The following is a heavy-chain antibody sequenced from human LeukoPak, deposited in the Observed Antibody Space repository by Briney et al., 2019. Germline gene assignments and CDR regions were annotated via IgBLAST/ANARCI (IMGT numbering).Heavy chain of an antibody. Sequence: SGGSLRLSCAASGFTFTSFAMSWVRQAPGKGLEWVSTISRSGGATYYANSVKGRFTISRDNSKNTVYLQMNSLRAEDTAIYYCAKHSHGGSAPYYEVQLDYWGQGPLVTVSS. V-gene: IGHV3-23*01. D-gene: IGHD2-15*01. J-gene: IGHJ4*02. CDR1: GFTFTSFA. CDR3: AKHSHGGSAPYYEVQLDY. CDR2: ISRSGGAT.